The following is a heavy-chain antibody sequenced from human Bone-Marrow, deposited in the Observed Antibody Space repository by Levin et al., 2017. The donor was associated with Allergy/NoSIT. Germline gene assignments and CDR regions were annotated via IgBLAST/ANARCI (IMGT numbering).Heavy chain of an antibody. CDR2: IRDSSRTT. CDR3: TKDWQYND. J-gene: IGHJ4*02. D-gene: IGHD1-1*01. Sequence: GESLKISCAASGFTFSSYVMSWVRQTPGEGLEWVSTIRDSSRTTYYADSVKGRFTISRDNSKNTVYLQMDSLRVGDTAIYFCTKDWQYNDWGQGTLVTVSS. CDR1: GFTFSSYV. V-gene: IGHV3-23*01.